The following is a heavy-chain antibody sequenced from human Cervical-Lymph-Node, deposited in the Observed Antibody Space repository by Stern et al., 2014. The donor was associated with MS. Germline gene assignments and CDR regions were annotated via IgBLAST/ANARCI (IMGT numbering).Heavy chain of an antibody. Sequence: EVQLVESGAEVKKPGESLKISCKGSGYTFTNNWIAWVRQMPGIGLEWMGIIYPDSSDTKYTPPWQGQAPISADKPIIPAYLQWSSLKAADSAVYYCARPPPRRKWDDPNYGMDVWGQGTTVTVSS. D-gene: IGHD1-1*01. V-gene: IGHV5-51*04. J-gene: IGHJ6*02. CDR3: ARPPPRRKWDDPNYGMDV. CDR1: GYTFTNNW. CDR2: IYPDSSDT.